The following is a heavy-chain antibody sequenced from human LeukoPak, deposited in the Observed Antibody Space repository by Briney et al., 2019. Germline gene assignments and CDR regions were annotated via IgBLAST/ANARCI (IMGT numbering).Heavy chain of an antibody. V-gene: IGHV1-46*01. Sequence: ASVKVSCKTSGYTFTGYYMHWVRQAPGQGLEWMGIINPSGGSTSYAQKFQGRVTMTRDTSTSTVYMGLSSLRSEDMAVYYCARDYLKVVVAGTAPSAGHMDYWGQGTLVTVSS. J-gene: IGHJ4*02. CDR3: ARDYLKVVVAGTAPSAGHMDY. CDR2: INPSGGST. CDR1: GYTFTGYY. D-gene: IGHD2-15*01.